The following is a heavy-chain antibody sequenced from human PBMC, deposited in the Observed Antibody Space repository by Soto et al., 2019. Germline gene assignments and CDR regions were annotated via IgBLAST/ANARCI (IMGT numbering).Heavy chain of an antibody. Sequence: QVQLQQWGAGLLKPSETLSLTCTVYGESFSAYYFNWIRQPPGKGLEWIGEINHSGSTKYNSSLMSRVTISVDTSKKQLTLKLSSVTAADTAVYYCARGRDHVWGSYRYTPADAFYIWGQGTMVTLSS. D-gene: IGHD3-16*02. J-gene: IGHJ3*02. CDR3: ARGRDHVWGSYRYTPADAFYI. CDR1: GESFSAYY. V-gene: IGHV4-34*01. CDR2: INHSGST.